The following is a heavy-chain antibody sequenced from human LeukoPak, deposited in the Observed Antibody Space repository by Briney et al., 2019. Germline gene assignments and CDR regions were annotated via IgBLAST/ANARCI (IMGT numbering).Heavy chain of an antibody. CDR3: AKSWNYYDSSGDDALDI. D-gene: IGHD3-22*01. V-gene: IGHV3-30*18. J-gene: IGHJ3*02. Sequence: PGRSLRLSCAASGFTFSTYGIHWVRQAPGKGLEWVAVISYDGSNKYYTDSVKGRFTISRDNSKNTLYLQMNSLRVEDTAVYYCAKSWNYYDSSGDDALDIWGQGTMVTVSS. CDR2: ISYDGSNK. CDR1: GFTFSTYG.